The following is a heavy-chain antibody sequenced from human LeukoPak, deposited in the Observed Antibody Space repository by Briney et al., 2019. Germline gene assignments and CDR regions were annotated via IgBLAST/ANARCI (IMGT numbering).Heavy chain of an antibody. Sequence: ASVKVSCKASGYTFTGYYMHWVRQAPGQGLEWMGWINPNSGGTNYAQKFQGRVTMTRDTSISTAYMGLSRLRSDDTAVYYCAHSINSSSFYFQHWGQGTLVTVSS. CDR2: INPNSGGT. V-gene: IGHV1-2*02. CDR1: GYTFTGYY. D-gene: IGHD6-6*01. J-gene: IGHJ1*01. CDR3: AHSINSSSFYFQH.